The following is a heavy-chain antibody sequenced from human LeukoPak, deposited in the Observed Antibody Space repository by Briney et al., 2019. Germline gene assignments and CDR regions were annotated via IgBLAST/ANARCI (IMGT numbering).Heavy chain of an antibody. CDR1: GYTFTSYD. D-gene: IGHD2-2*01. J-gene: IGHJ4*02. CDR2: MNPNSGNT. Sequence: ASVKVSCKASGYTFTSYDINWVRQATGQGLEWMGWMNPNSGNTGYAQKFQGRVTITRNTSISTAYMELSSLRSEGTAVYYCARRFTVYCSSTSCYQDYWGQGTLVTVSS. V-gene: IGHV1-8*03. CDR3: ARRFTVYCSSTSCYQDY.